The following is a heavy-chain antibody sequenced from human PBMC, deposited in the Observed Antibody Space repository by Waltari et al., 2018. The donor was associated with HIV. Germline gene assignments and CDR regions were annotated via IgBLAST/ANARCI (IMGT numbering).Heavy chain of an antibody. D-gene: IGHD1-26*01. CDR2: IKQDGGEI. CDR3: ARRVGTGYVDD. V-gene: IGHV3-7*01. Sequence: EVQLVESGGDLVQPGGSLRLSCAASGFTFSNYWMTWVRQAPGKGLDWGASIKQDGGEIFYVGSVKGRITISRDNARNSLYLQMNSLRAEDTAVYYCARRVGTGYVDDWGQGILVTVSS. J-gene: IGHJ4*02. CDR1: GFTFSNYW.